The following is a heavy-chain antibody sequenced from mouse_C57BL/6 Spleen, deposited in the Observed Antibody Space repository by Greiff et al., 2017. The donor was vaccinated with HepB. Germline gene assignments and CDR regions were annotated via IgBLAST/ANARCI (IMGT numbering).Heavy chain of an antibody. Sequence: VQLQQSGPVLVKPGASVKMSCKASGYTFTDSYMNWVKQSHGKSLEWIGVINPYNGGTSYNQKFKGKATLTVDKSSSTAYMELNSLTSEDSAVYYCARITGWYFDVWGTGTTVTVSS. CDR2: INPYNGGT. D-gene: IGHD1-1*01. J-gene: IGHJ1*03. V-gene: IGHV1-19*01. CDR3: ARITGWYFDV. CDR1: GYTFTDSY.